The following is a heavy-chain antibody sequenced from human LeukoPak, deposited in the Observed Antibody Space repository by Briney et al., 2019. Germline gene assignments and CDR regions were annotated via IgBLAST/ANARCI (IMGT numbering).Heavy chain of an antibody. Sequence: SVRVSFKASGGTFISYAISWVRQAPRQGLEWMGGIIPIFGTANYAQKFQGRVTLTTDESTSTAYMELISLRSEDTAVYYCARGESSGHAYYDFWSGYHNWFDPWGQGTLVTVSS. D-gene: IGHD3-3*01. CDR1: GGTFISYA. V-gene: IGHV1-69*05. J-gene: IGHJ5*02. CDR3: ARGESSGHAYYDFWSGYHNWFDP. CDR2: IIPIFGTA.